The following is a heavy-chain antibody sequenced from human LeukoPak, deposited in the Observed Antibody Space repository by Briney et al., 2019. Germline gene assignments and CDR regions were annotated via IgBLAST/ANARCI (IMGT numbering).Heavy chain of an antibody. J-gene: IGHJ4*02. V-gene: IGHV3-23*01. Sequence: GGSLRLSCAASGFTFSSYGMSWVRQAPGKGLEWVSDISGSDGSTYYADSVKGRFTISRDNSKNTLYLQMNSLRAEDTAVYYCAKPPVYGDSRFDYWGQGTLVTVSS. CDR1: GFTFSSYG. CDR3: AKPPVYGDSRFDY. D-gene: IGHD4-17*01. CDR2: ISGSDGST.